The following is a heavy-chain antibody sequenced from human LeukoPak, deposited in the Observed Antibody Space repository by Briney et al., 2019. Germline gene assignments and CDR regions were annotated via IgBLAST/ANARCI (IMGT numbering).Heavy chain of an antibody. CDR3: ARGNSGNYYIYYYYYMDV. Sequence: SETPSLTCTVSGGSISSSSYYWGWIRQPPGKGLEWIGSIYYSGSTFYNPSLKSRVSISVDTSKNQFSLKVSSVTAADTAVYYCARGNSGNYYIYYYYYMDVWGKGTTVTVSS. CDR1: GGSISSSSYY. D-gene: IGHD3-10*01. CDR2: IYYSGST. J-gene: IGHJ6*03. V-gene: IGHV4-39*07.